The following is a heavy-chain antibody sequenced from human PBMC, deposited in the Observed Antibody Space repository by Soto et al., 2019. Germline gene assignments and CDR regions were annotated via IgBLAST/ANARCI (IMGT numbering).Heavy chain of an antibody. CDR2: IIPIFSSR. J-gene: IGHJ6*02. CDR1: RDTFNKYA. CDR3: ARGETYPGV. V-gene: IGHV1-69*01. Sequence: QVQLVQSGAEVKKPGSSVKVSCKTSRDTFNKYAFNWVRQAPGQGLEWMGWIIPIFSSRNYAEKFQGRVTITADDSTSTAYMELRSLRFEDTAVYYCARGETYPGVWGQGTTVTVSS. D-gene: IGHD3-16*01.